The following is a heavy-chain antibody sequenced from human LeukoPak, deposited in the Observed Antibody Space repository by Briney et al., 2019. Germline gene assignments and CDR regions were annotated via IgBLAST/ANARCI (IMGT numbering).Heavy chain of an antibody. CDR3: AREREYRSSWQFLDH. Sequence: SQTLSLTCAISGDSVSGNSVAWTWIRQSPSRGLEWLGSTYYRSTWYNDYATSVKSRITINPDTSKNQFSLHLNSVTPEDTAVYYCAREREYRSSWQFLDHLGQGTLVTVSS. D-gene: IGHD6-13*01. J-gene: IGHJ4*02. V-gene: IGHV6-1*01. CDR2: TYYRSTWYN. CDR1: GDSVSGNSVA.